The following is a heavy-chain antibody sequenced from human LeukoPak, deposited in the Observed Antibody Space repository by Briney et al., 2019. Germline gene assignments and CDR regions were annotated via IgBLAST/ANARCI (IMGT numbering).Heavy chain of an antibody. V-gene: IGHV3-21*01. J-gene: IGHJ4*02. CDR1: GFTFSSYS. Sequence: PGGSLRLSCAASGFTFSSYSMNWVRQAPGKGLEWVSSISSSSSYIYYADSVKGRFTISRDNAKNSLYLQMNSLRAEDTAVYYCGRGGFSYVDLDYWGQVTLVTFSS. D-gene: IGHD3-16*01. CDR3: GRGGFSYVDLDY. CDR2: ISSSSSYI.